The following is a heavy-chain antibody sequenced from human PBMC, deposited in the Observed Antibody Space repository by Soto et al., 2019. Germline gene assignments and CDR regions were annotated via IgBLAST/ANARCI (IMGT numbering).Heavy chain of an antibody. CDR2: IYYSGST. J-gene: IGHJ6*02. CDR1: GGSISSSSYY. CDR3: ARQGKYSSSWNYYYGMDV. D-gene: IGHD6-13*01. V-gene: IGHV4-39*01. Sequence: SETPSLTCTVSGGSISSSSYYWCWILHPPGKGLEWIGSIYYSGSTYYNPSLKSRVTISVDTSKNQFSLKLSSVTAADTAVYYCARQGKYSSSWNYYYGMDVWGQGTTVTVSS.